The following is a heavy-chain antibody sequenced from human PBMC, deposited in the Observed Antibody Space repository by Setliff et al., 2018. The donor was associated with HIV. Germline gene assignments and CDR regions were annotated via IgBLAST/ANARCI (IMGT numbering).Heavy chain of an antibody. CDR1: GYTFTNYY. J-gene: IGHJ4*02. V-gene: IGHV1-46*01. CDR2: IYPGGARR. Sequence: ASVKVSCKASGYTFTNYYMHWVRQAPGQGLEWMGIIYPGGARRSYAQKFQGRVTMTWDTSTSTVYMELSSLRSEDTAFYYCARGRGYTYDFQYWGQGTLVTVSS. CDR3: ARGRGYTYDFQY. D-gene: IGHD5-18*01.